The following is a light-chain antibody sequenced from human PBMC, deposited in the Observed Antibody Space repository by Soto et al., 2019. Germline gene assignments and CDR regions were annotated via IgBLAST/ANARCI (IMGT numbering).Light chain of an antibody. CDR1: SSNIGAGYD. J-gene: IGLJ3*02. Sequence: QSVLTQPPSVAGAPGQRVTISCTGSSSNIGAGYDVHWYQQLPGTAPKLLIYGNSNRPSGVPDRFSGSKSGTSAYLAITGVQADDEADYYCQSYDSRLSGWVFGGGTKLTVL. CDR2: GNS. V-gene: IGLV1-40*01. CDR3: QSYDSRLSGWV.